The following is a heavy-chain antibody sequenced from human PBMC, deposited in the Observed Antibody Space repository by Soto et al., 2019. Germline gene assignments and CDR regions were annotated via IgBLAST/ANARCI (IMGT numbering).Heavy chain of an antibody. J-gene: IGHJ4*02. Sequence: QPGGSLRLSCAASGFTFRSYGMHWVRQAPGKGLEWVAVISYDGSNKYYADSVKGRFTISRDNSKNTLYLQMNSLRAEDTAVYYCAKDWEPSLRFLEWFGQLDYWGQGTLVTVSS. D-gene: IGHD3-3*01. CDR3: AKDWEPSLRFLEWFGQLDY. V-gene: IGHV3-30*18. CDR1: GFTFRSYG. CDR2: ISYDGSNK.